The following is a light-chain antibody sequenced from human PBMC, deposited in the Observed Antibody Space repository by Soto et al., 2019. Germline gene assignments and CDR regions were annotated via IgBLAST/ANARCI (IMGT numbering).Light chain of an antibody. CDR1: SGHSSYA. CDR2: LNSDGKH. V-gene: IGLV4-69*01. Sequence: QSVLTQSPSASASLGASVKLTCTLSSGHSSYAIAWHQQQPEKGPRYLMKLNSDGKHSKGDGIPDRFSGSSSGAERYLTISSLQSEDEADYSCQTWGTGVVVFGGGTKLTVL. CDR3: QTWGTGVVV. J-gene: IGLJ2*01.